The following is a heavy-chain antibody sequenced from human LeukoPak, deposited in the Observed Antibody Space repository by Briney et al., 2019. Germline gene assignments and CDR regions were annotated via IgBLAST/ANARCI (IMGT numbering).Heavy chain of an antibody. CDR1: GYTFTSYA. J-gene: IGHJ4*02. CDR2: NNTNTGNP. V-gene: IGHV7-4-1*02. Sequence: GASVKVSCKASGYTFTSYAMNWVRQAPGQGLEWMGWNNTNTGNPTYAQGFTGRFVFSLDTSVSTAYLQISSLKAEDTAVYYCARYLWFGEEYYFDYWGQGTLVTVSS. CDR3: ARYLWFGEEYYFDY. D-gene: IGHD3-10*01.